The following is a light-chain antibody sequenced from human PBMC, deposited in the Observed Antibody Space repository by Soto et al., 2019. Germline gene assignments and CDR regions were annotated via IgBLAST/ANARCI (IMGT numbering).Light chain of an antibody. CDR1: QSVSSN. CDR2: GAS. CDR3: QQYNIWVHT. J-gene: IGKJ2*01. V-gene: IGKV3-15*01. Sequence: EIVMTQSPATLSVSPGERATLSCRASQSVSSNLAWYQQKPGQAPRLLIYGASTRATGIPARFSGSGSGTEFTLTIRCLQSEDLAVYYCQQYNIWVHTFGQGTKLEIK.